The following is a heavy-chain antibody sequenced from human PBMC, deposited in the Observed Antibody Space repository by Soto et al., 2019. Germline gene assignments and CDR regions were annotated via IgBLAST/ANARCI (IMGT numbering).Heavy chain of an antibody. CDR2: IYYSGST. Sequence: SETLSLTCTVSGGPISSYYWSWIRQPPGKGLEWIGYIYYSGSTNYNPSLKSRVTISVDTSKNQFSLKLSSVTAADTAVYYCARDQTSYCGMDVWGQGTTVTVSS. CDR3: ARDQTSYCGMDV. J-gene: IGHJ6*02. V-gene: IGHV4-59*01. CDR1: GGPISSYY.